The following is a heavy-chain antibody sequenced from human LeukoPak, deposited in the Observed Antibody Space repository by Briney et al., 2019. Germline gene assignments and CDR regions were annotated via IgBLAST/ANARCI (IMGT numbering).Heavy chain of an antibody. D-gene: IGHD3-16*01. CDR3: ARNLLGSDTSGFGS. V-gene: IGHV3-74*01. Sequence: PGGSLRLSCAASGFTFSDYWMHWVRQAPGKGLVWVSRIRTDGGETNYEDSVKGRFTISRDNARNTLYLQMSSLRADDTAIYYCARNLLGSDTSGFGSWGQGTLVHVS. CDR1: GFTFSDYW. J-gene: IGHJ4*02. CDR2: IRTDGGET.